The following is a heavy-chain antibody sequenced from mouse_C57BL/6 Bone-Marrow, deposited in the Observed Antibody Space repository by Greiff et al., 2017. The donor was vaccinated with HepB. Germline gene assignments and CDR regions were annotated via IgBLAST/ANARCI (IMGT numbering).Heavy chain of an antibody. Sequence: EVQGVESGGGLVKPGGSLKLSCAASGFTFSSYAMSWVRQTPEKRLEWVATISDGGSYTYYPDNVKGRFTISRDNAKNNLYLQMSHLKSEDTAMYYCARGGYGSSYGWYFDVWGTGTTVTVSS. CDR1: GFTFSSYA. CDR3: ARGGYGSSYGWYFDV. CDR2: ISDGGSYT. D-gene: IGHD1-1*01. V-gene: IGHV5-4*01. J-gene: IGHJ1*03.